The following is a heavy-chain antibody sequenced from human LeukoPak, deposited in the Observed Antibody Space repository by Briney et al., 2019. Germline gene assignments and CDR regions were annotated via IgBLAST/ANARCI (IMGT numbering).Heavy chain of an antibody. D-gene: IGHD3-3*01. J-gene: IGHJ5*02. CDR2: IYYGGST. CDR1: GGSISSSSYY. CDR3: ARHFWRATAFDP. V-gene: IGHV4-39*01. Sequence: SETLSLTCIVSGGSISSSSYYWGWIRQPPGKGLEWIGSIYYGGSTYYNPSLKSRVTISVDTSKNQFSLKLSSVTAADTAVYYCARHFWRATAFDPWGQGTLVTVSS.